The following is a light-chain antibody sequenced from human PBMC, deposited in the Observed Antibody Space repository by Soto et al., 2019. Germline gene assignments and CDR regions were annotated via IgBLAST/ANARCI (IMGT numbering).Light chain of an antibody. V-gene: IGLV2-14*01. CDR3: SSFTTSYFYV. J-gene: IGLJ1*01. CDR2: GVT. Sequence: QSALTQPASVSGSPGQSITISCTGSGSDIGAYNYVSWYQQHPGKAPKLLIHGVTRRPSGVSSRFSASKSAYTASLTISGIQAEDEANDYCSSFTTSYFYVFGPGTKLTVL. CDR1: GSDIGAYNY.